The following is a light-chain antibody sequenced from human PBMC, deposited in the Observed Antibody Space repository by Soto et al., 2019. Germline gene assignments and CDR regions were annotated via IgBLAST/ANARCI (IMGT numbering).Light chain of an antibody. CDR2: GAS. Sequence: EILLTQSPGALSLSPGESATLSCRASQSFSNNYLAWYQQKRGQAPKLLIYGASNRATGIADRFSGSGSGTDFTLTISRLDPEDSAVYYCHYYGRSPRTFGQGTKVEIK. CDR3: HYYGRSPRT. V-gene: IGKV3-20*01. CDR1: QSFSNNY. J-gene: IGKJ1*01.